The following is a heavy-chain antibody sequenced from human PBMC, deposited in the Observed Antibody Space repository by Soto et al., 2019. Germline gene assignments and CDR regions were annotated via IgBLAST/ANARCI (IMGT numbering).Heavy chain of an antibody. D-gene: IGHD6-19*01. CDR3: AKGGSRWGSGWPSFDF. Sequence: QVQLVESGGGVVQPGRSLRLSCAASGFTFSSYCMHWVRQAPGKGLEWVAVISYDGSTKYYADSVKGRFTISRDNSKNKLYLQMNSLRAEDTAVYYCAKGGSRWGSGWPSFDFWGQGTLVTVSS. CDR2: ISYDGSTK. J-gene: IGHJ4*02. V-gene: IGHV3-30*18. CDR1: GFTFSSYC.